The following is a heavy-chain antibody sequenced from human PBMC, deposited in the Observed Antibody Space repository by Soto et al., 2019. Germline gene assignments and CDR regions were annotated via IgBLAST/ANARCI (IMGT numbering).Heavy chain of an antibody. Sequence: GGSLRLSCAASGFTSSSYAMSWVRQAPGKGLEWVSAISGSGGSTYYADSVKGRFTISRDNSKNTLYLQMNSLRAEDTAVYYCAKVGYEDIVVVPAAMLDYYYMDVWGKGTTVTVSS. J-gene: IGHJ6*03. CDR2: ISGSGGST. D-gene: IGHD2-2*01. CDR1: GFTSSSYA. CDR3: AKVGYEDIVVVPAAMLDYYYMDV. V-gene: IGHV3-23*01.